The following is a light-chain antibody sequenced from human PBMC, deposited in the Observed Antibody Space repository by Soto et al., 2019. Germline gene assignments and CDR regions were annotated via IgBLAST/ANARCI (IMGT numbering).Light chain of an antibody. CDR3: QQSYSTPGKYT. V-gene: IGKV1-39*01. CDR2: AAS. Sequence: DIQMTQSPSSLSASVGDRVTITCRASQSMSSYLNWYQQKPGKAPKLLIYAASSLQSGVPSRFSGSGSGTDFTLTISSLQPEDFATYYCQQSYSTPGKYTFGQGTKLEIK. J-gene: IGKJ2*01. CDR1: QSMSSY.